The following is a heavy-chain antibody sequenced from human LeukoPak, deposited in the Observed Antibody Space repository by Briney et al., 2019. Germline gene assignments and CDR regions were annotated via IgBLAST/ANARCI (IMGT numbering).Heavy chain of an antibody. V-gene: IGHV1-2*02. D-gene: IGHD6-6*01. CDR2: INPNSGGT. CDR3: ARDRIQKLRHFDY. Sequence: ASVKVSCKASGYTFTGYCMHWVRQVPGQGLEWMGWINPNSGGTNYAQKFQGRVTMTRDTSISTAYMELSRLRSDDTAVYYCARDRIQKLRHFDYWGQGTLVTVSS. J-gene: IGHJ4*02. CDR1: GYTFTGYC.